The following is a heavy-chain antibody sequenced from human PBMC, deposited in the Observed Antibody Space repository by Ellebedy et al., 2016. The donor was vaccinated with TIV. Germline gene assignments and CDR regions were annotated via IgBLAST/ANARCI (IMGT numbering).Heavy chain of an antibody. CDR2: IWYDGSNK. D-gene: IGHD3-22*01. J-gene: IGHJ4*02. CDR3: ARGHLLYYDSNGFDY. Sequence: GESLKISCAASGFTFSSYGMHWVRQAPGKGLEWVAVIWYDGSNKYYADSVKGRFTTSRDNSKNTLSLQMNSLRAEDTAVYYCARGHLLYYDSNGFDYWGQGTLVTVSS. CDR1: GFTFSSYG. V-gene: IGHV3-33*01.